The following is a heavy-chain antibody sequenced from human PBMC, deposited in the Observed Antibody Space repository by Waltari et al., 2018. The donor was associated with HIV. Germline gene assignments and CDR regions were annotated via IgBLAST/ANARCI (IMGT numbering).Heavy chain of an antibody. Sequence: EEQLVESGGGLGHPGGSLKLSCAASGFSFGDYAMNWVRQAPGKGLEWIAYISSSSFNIKYVDSVRGRFTISRDNTQNSLSLQMNNLIDEDTAKYFCARDTLNFFFGLDVWGHGTTVAVSS. CDR2: ISSSSFNI. J-gene: IGHJ6*02. V-gene: IGHV3-48*02. CDR3: ARDTLNFFFGLDV. CDR1: GFSFGDYA.